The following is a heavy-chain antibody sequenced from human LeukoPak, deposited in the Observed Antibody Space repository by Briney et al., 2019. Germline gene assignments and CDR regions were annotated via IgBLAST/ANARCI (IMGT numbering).Heavy chain of an antibody. CDR2: INVGNGNT. CDR3: ARDLIVYGSGSYFDY. Sequence: ASVKVSCKTSGYTFTTYSIHWVRQAPGQGLEWMAWINVGNGNTKYSQNFQGRLTITTDTSASTAYMELSSLRSEDTALYFCARDLIVYGSGSYFDYWGQGTLVTVAS. CDR1: GYTFTTYS. J-gene: IGHJ4*02. D-gene: IGHD3-10*01. V-gene: IGHV1-3*01.